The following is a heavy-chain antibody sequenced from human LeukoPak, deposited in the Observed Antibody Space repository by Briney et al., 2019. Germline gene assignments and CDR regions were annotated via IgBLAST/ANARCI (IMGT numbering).Heavy chain of an antibody. CDR3: AKDRYYGSGSYYNGGPFDY. V-gene: IGHV3-23*01. CDR2: ISGSGGST. Sequence: QAGGSLRLSCAASGFTFSSYAMSWVRQAPGKGLEWVSAISGSGGSTYYADSVKGRFTISRDNSKDTLYPQMNSLRAEDTAVYYCAKDRYYGSGSYYNGGPFDYWGQGTLVTVSS. J-gene: IGHJ4*02. CDR1: GFTFSSYA. D-gene: IGHD3-10*01.